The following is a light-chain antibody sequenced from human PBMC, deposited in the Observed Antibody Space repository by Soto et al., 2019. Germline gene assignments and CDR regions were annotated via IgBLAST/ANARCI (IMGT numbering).Light chain of an antibody. CDR1: SSDIGSYNH. CDR2: AVS. J-gene: IGLJ1*01. V-gene: IGLV2-14*03. Sequence: QSVLTQPASVSVSPGQSITISCSGTSSDIGSYNHVAWYQQFPGKSPKLMIYAVSDRPSGVSDRFSGSKSGITASLTISGLQTEDEADYYCISYTDRQSYLFGTGTKATVL. CDR3: ISYTDRQSYL.